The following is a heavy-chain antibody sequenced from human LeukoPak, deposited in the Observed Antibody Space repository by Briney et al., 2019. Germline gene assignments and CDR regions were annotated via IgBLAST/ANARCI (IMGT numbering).Heavy chain of an antibody. CDR3: ASLGIVGATTRPAFDI. CDR2: ITTYNGNT. V-gene: IGHV1-18*01. D-gene: IGHD1-26*01. Sequence: GASVKVSCKASGYTFTNYAINWVRQAPGQGLEWMGWITTYNGNTNYAQKLQGRVTMTTDTSTSTAYMELRSLRSDDTAVYYCASLGIVGATTRPAFDIWGQGTMVTVSS. J-gene: IGHJ3*02. CDR1: GYTFTNYA.